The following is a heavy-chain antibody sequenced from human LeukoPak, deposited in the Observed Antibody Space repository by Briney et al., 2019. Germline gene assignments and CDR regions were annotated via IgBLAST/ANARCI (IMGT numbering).Heavy chain of an antibody. CDR3: ASTLRSGSSHFDY. CDR2: IYYNGST. CDR1: GGSISSSSYY. D-gene: IGHD3-3*01. V-gene: IGHV4-39*01. J-gene: IGHJ4*02. Sequence: SETLSLTCTVSGGSISSSSYYWGWIRQPRGKGLGWIESIYYNGSTYYNPSLKSRGTISVDTSKNQFSLKLSSVTAADTAVYYCASTLRSGSSHFDYWGQGTLVTVSS.